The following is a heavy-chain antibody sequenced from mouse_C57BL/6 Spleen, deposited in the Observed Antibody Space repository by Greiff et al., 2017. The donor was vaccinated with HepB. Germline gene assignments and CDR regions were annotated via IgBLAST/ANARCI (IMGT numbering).Heavy chain of an antibody. CDR3: TTGVTTRGYAMDY. V-gene: IGHV14-1*01. CDR1: GFNIKDYY. D-gene: IGHD2-2*01. Sequence: VQLQQSGAELVRPGASVKLSCTASGFNIKDYYMHWVKQRPEQGLEWIGRIDPEDGDTEYAPKFQGKATMTADTSSNTAYLQLSSLTSEDTAVYYCTTGVTTRGYAMDYWGQGTSVTVSS. CDR2: IDPEDGDT. J-gene: IGHJ4*01.